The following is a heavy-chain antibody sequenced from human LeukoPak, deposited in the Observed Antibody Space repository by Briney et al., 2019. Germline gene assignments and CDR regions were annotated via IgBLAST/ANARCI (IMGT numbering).Heavy chain of an antibody. CDR3: ARGAGYSGYDRSGEFDY. CDR1: GGTFSSYA. CDR2: IIPIFGTA. Sequence: SVKVSCKASGGTFSSYAISWVRQAPGQGLEWMGGIIPIFGTANYAQKFQGRVTITADESTSTAYMELSSLRSEDTAVYYCARGAGYSGYDRSGEFDYWGQGILVTVSS. D-gene: IGHD5-12*01. J-gene: IGHJ4*02. V-gene: IGHV1-69*13.